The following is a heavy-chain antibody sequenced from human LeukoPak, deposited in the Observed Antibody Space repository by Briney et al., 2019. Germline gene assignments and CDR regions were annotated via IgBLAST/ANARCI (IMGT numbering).Heavy chain of an antibody. Sequence: GESLKISCKGSGYSFTSYWIGWVLQMPGKGLEWMGIIYPGDSDTRYSPSFQGQVTISADKSISTAYLQWSSLKASDTAMYYCARTRLSSSSRGGFDYWGQGTLVTVSS. D-gene: IGHD6-6*01. V-gene: IGHV5-51*01. CDR1: GYSFTSYW. CDR2: IYPGDSDT. CDR3: ARTRLSSSSRGGFDY. J-gene: IGHJ4*02.